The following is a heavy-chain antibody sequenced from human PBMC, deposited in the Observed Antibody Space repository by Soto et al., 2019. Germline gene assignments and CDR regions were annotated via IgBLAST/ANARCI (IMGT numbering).Heavy chain of an antibody. V-gene: IGHV1-58*01. J-gene: IGHJ4*02. CDR1: GFTFTSSA. CDR2: IVVGSGNT. D-gene: IGHD3-10*01. Sequence: KVSCKASGFTFTSSAVQWVRQARGQRLEWIGWIVVGSGNTNYAQKFQERVTITRYMSTSTAYMELSSLRSEDTAVYYCAAELLWFGESARPFDYWGQGTLVTVSS. CDR3: AAELLWFGESARPFDY.